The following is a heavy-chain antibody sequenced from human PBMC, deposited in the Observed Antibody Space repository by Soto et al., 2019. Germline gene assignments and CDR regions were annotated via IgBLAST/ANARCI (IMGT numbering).Heavy chain of an antibody. CDR1: GFTFSSYG. CDR2: ISYDGSNK. Sequence: GGSLRLSCAASGFTFSSYGMHWVRQAPGKGLEWVAVISYDGSNKYYADSVKGRFTISRDNSKNTLYLQMNSLRAEDTAVYYCAKDFRGLSAVFGELSDYYYYGMDVWGQGTTVTVSS. J-gene: IGHJ6*02. V-gene: IGHV3-30*18. CDR3: AKDFRGLSAVFGELSDYYYYGMDV. D-gene: IGHD3-16*02.